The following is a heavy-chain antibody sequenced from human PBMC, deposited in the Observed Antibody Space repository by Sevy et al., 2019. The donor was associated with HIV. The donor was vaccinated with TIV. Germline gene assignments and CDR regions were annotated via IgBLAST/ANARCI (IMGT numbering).Heavy chain of an antibody. CDR2: ISYDGSNK. Sequence: GGSLRLSCAASGFTFSSYGMHWVRQAPGKGLEWVAVISYDGSNKYYADSVKGRFTISRDNSKNTLYLQMNSLRAEDTAGYYCAKDPPVVVAATKDAFDIWGQRTMVTVSS. CDR1: GFTFSSYG. V-gene: IGHV3-30*18. CDR3: AKDPPVVVAATKDAFDI. D-gene: IGHD2-15*01. J-gene: IGHJ3*02.